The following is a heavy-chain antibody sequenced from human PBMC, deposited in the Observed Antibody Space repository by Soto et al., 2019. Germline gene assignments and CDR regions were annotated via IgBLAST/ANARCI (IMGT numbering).Heavy chain of an antibody. CDR1: RFTFSHYA. D-gene: IGHD2-2*01. CDR3: ARVNWGYWSSDSCPLGSEYFQY. Sequence: GGSLRLSCAASRFTFSHYAMTWVRQAPGKGLQWVSGISRTGGGTYYADSVKGRFTISRDNSKDTVFLQMDSLRVEDTAVYYCARVNWGYWSSDSCPLGSEYFQYWGQGTLVTVSS. V-gene: IGHV3-23*01. J-gene: IGHJ1*01. CDR2: ISRTGGGT.